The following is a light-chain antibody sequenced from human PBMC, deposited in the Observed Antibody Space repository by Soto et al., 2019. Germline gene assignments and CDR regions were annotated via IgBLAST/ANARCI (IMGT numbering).Light chain of an antibody. CDR1: SSDVGAFNY. V-gene: IGLV2-14*03. CDR3: ASYTTSSTYV. CDR2: DVS. Sequence: LTQPASVSVSPGQSIAISCTGTSSDVGAFNYVSWYQQHPGKAPKFMIFDVSSRPSGVSDRFSGSKSGNTASLTISGLQTEDEADYYCASYTTSSTYVFGTGTKVTVL. J-gene: IGLJ1*01.